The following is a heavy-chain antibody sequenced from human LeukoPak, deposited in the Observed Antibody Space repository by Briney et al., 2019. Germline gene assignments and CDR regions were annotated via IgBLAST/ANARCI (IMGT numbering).Heavy chain of an antibody. V-gene: IGHV3-11*04. J-gene: IGHJ3*02. Sequence: GGSLRLSCAAPGFTFSDYYMNWIRQAPGKGLEWVSYISSSGRTIYYADSVKGRFTISRDNAKNSLYLQMNSLRAEDTAVYYCARFPAARLISGAFDIWGQGTMVTVSS. CDR2: ISSSGRTI. CDR3: ARFPAARLISGAFDI. D-gene: IGHD1-20*01. CDR1: GFTFSDYY.